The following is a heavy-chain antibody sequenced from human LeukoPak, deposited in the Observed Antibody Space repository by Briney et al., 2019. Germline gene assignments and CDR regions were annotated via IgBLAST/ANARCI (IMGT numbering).Heavy chain of an antibody. V-gene: IGHV3-7*01. J-gene: IGHJ4*02. D-gene: IGHD6-13*01. CDR1: GFTFSSYW. CDR3: ARESSGTGSPFDY. Sequence: GGSLRLSCAASGFTFSSYWMSWVRQAPGKGLEWVANIKQDGSEKYYVDSVKGRFTISRDNAKNSLYLQMNSLRAKDTAVYYCARESSGTGSPFDYWGQGTLVTVSS. CDR2: IKQDGSEK.